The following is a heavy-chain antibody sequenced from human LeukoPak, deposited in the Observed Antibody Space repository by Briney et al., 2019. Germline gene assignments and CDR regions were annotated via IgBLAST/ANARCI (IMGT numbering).Heavy chain of an antibody. Sequence: GGSLRLSCAASGFTFSSYWMSWVRQAPGKGLEWVANIKQDGSEKYYVDSVKGRFTISRDNAKNSLYLQMNSLRAEDTAVYYCARGGGGGAPFGPSPIYYFDYWGQGTLVTVSS. CDR1: GFTFSSYW. CDR3: ARGGGGGAPFGPSPIYYFDY. J-gene: IGHJ4*02. D-gene: IGHD3-9*01. CDR2: IKQDGSEK. V-gene: IGHV3-7*01.